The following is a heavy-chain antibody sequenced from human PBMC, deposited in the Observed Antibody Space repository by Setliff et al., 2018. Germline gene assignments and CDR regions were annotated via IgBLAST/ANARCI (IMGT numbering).Heavy chain of an antibody. J-gene: IGHJ6*03. CDR1: GATFSSYG. CDR2: TIPMFGTT. CDR3: VREGVDRRSSTDYRYYMDV. Sequence: GASVKVSCKASGATFSSYGISWVRQAPGQGLEWMGGTIPMFGTTEYAQKFQGRLTIITDESTNTAFMQLSSLRSADTAVYYCVREGVDRRSSTDYRYYMDVWGKGTTVTVSS. D-gene: IGHD6-6*01. V-gene: IGHV1-69*05.